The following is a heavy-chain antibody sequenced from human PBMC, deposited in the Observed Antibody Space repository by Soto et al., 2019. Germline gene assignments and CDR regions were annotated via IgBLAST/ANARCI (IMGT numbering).Heavy chain of an antibody. J-gene: IGHJ6*02. CDR1: GGTFSSYA. CDR3: ARSQGGSSSLDIYYYYYYGMDV. Sequence: QVQLVQSGAEVKKPGSSVKVSCKAPGGTFSSYAISWVRQAPGQGLEWMGGIIPIFGTANYAQKFQGRVTITADESTSTGYMELSSLRSEDTAVDYCARSQGGSSSLDIYYYYYYGMDVGGQGTTVTVSS. V-gene: IGHV1-69*01. D-gene: IGHD2-15*01. CDR2: IIPIFGTA.